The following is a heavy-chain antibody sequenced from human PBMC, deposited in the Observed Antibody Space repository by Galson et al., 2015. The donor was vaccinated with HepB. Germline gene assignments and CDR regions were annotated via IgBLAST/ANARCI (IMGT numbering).Heavy chain of an antibody. CDR1: GFSLSSREPR. Sequence: PALVKPTQTLTLTCTFSGFSLSSREPRVSWIRQPPGKALEWLARIEWDNKKFYSASLKTRLPISQDTSKNQVVLTLTNVDPVDTATYYCVRIGPAAVDSWGLGTLVTVSS. CDR3: VRIGPAAVDS. CDR2: IEWDNKK. V-gene: IGHV2-70*04. D-gene: IGHD6-13*01. J-gene: IGHJ5*02.